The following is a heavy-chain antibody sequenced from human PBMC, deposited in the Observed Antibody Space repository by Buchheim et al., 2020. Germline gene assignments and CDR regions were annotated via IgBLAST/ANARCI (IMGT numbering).Heavy chain of an antibody. CDR3: AIVGATTFVDC. V-gene: IGHV4-39*07. CDR1: GGSISSSSYY. D-gene: IGHD1-26*01. J-gene: IGHJ4*02. Sequence: QLQLQESGPGLVKPSETLSLTCTVSGGSISSSSYYWGWIRQPPGKGLEWIGSIYYSGSTYYNPSLKSRVTISADTSKTHISLKLSSVTAADTAVYYCAIVGATTFVDCWGQGTL. CDR2: IYYSGST.